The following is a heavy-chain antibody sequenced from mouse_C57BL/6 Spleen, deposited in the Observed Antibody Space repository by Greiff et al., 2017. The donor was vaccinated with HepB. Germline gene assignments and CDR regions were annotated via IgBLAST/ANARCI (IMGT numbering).Heavy chain of an antibody. CDR2: INPNYGTT. CDR1: GYSFTDYN. J-gene: IGHJ3*01. CDR3: AREGYYGSTFAY. Sequence: VQLQQSGPELVKPGASVKISCKASGYSFTDYNMNWVKQSNGKSLEWIGVINPNYGTTSYNPKFKGKATLTVDQSSSTAYRQLNSLTSEDSAVYYFAREGYYGSTFAYWGQGTLVTVSA. D-gene: IGHD1-1*01. V-gene: IGHV1-39*01.